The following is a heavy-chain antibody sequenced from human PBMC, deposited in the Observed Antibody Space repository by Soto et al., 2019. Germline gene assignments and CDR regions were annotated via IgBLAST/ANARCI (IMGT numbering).Heavy chain of an antibody. Sequence: QVQLVESGGGVVQPGRSLRLSCAASGFTFSSYGMHWVRQAPGKGLEWVAVIWYDGSNKYYADSVKGRFTISRDNSKNTLYLQMNSLRAEDTAVYYCARDRGYSYDFTDYFDYWGQGTLVTVSS. CDR1: GFTFSSYG. CDR2: IWYDGSNK. D-gene: IGHD5-18*01. CDR3: ARDRGYSYDFTDYFDY. J-gene: IGHJ4*02. V-gene: IGHV3-33*01.